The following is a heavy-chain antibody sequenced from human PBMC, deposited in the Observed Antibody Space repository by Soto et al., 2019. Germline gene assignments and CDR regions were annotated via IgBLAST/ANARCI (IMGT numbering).Heavy chain of an antibody. CDR3: AVTNALQWYYMYL. J-gene: IGHJ6*03. CDR2: TYYRSRWYN. V-gene: IGHV6-1*01. CDR1: GDSVSSNSAA. Sequence: PSQTLSLTCVISGDSVSSNSAAWNWIRQSPSRGLEWLGRTYYRSRWYNDYAVSVRSRITVNADTSKNQFSLHLNSVTPEDTAVYYCAVTNALQWYYMYLCDQGTTVTVSS. D-gene: IGHD2-8*01.